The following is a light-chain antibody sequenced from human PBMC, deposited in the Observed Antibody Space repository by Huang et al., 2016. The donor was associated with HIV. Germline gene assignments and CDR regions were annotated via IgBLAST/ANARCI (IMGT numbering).Light chain of an antibody. CDR3: QQYDNRLT. J-gene: IGKJ3*01. CDR1: QDISND. CDR2: DAS. Sequence: DIQMTQSPSSLSASVGDRVTITCQASQDISNDLNWYQQKPGKAPKLLIYDASNLETGVPSRFSGSGSGTDFTFTISSLQPEDIATYYCQQYDNRLTFGPGTKVDI. V-gene: IGKV1-33*01.